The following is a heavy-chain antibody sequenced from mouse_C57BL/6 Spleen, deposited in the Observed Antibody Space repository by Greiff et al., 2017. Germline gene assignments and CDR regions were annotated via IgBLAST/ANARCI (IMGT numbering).Heavy chain of an antibody. CDR1: GYTFTSYW. Sequence: QVQLQQPGAELVKPGASVKMSCKASGYTFTSYWITWVKQRPGQGLEWIGDIYPGSGSTNYNEKFKSKATLTVDTSSSTAYMQRSSLTSEDSAVYYCARKGDYYGSSWFAYWGQGTLVTGSA. D-gene: IGHD1-1*01. CDR3: ARKGDYYGSSWFAY. J-gene: IGHJ3*01. CDR2: IYPGSGST. V-gene: IGHV1-55*01.